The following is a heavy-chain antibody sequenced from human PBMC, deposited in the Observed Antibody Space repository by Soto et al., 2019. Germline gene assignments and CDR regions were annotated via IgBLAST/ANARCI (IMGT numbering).Heavy chain of an antibody. V-gene: IGHV3-33*01. J-gene: IGHJ6*02. Sequence: GGSLRLSCAASGFTFSSYGMHWVRQVPGKGLEWVAVIWYDGSNKYYADSVKGRFTISRDNSKNTLYLQMNSLRAEDTAVYYCARGPGYSSSWYKVYYGMDVWGQGTTVTVSS. D-gene: IGHD6-13*01. CDR2: IWYDGSNK. CDR1: GFTFSSYG. CDR3: ARGPGYSSSWYKVYYGMDV.